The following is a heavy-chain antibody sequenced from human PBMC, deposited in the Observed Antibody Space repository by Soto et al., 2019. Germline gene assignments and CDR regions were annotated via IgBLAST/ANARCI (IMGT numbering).Heavy chain of an antibody. V-gene: IGHV4-61*08. J-gene: IGHJ6*02. Sequence: SETLSLTCTVSGGSISSGGYYWSWIRQHPGKGLEWIGYIYYSGSTNYNPSLKSRVTISVDTSKNQFSLKLSSVTAADTAVYYCARIGDFWSGYYYYGMDVWGQGTTVTSP. D-gene: IGHD3-3*01. CDR1: GGSISSGGYY. CDR3: ARIGDFWSGYYYYGMDV. CDR2: IYYSGST.